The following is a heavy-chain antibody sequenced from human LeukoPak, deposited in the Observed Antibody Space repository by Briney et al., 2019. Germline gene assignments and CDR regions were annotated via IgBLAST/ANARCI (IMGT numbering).Heavy chain of an antibody. V-gene: IGHV3-30-3*01. CDR3: AKDKRITMIVVVYYFDY. D-gene: IGHD3-22*01. CDR1: GFTFSSYP. Sequence: GGSLRLSCAASGFTFSSYPMHWVRQAPGKGLEWVAITSHDEVTKYYADSVKGRFTISKDNSKNTLYLQMNSLRAEDTAVYYCAKDKRITMIVVVYYFDYWGQGTLVTVSS. J-gene: IGHJ4*02. CDR2: TSHDEVTK.